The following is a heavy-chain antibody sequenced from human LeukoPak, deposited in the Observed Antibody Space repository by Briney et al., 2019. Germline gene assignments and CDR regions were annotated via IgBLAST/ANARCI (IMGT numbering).Heavy chain of an antibody. CDR1: GGSISSSSSY. CDR2: IYYSGTS. Sequence: PSETLSLTCTVSGGSISSSSSYWGWIRQPPGKGLEWIGSIYYSGTSYYNPSLKSRVTISVDTSKNQFSLKLSSVTAADTAVYYCARVRGAAAGFQHWGQGTLVTVSS. J-gene: IGHJ1*01. CDR3: ARVRGAAAGFQH. V-gene: IGHV4-39*07. D-gene: IGHD6-13*01.